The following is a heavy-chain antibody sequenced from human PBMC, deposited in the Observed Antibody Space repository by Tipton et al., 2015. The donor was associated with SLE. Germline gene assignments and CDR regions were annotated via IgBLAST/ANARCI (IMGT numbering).Heavy chain of an antibody. Sequence: TLSLTCTVSGGSMTSIDYYWGWIRQPPGKGLEWIGNIYYTGSTYYNPSLRSRVTISIDTSKSHFSLKLTSVTATDTAVYYCVRQRLWSDYWGQGNLVTVSS. J-gene: IGHJ4*02. D-gene: IGHD2-21*01. CDR3: VRQRLWSDY. CDR2: IYYTGST. V-gene: IGHV4-39*01. CDR1: GGSMTSIDYY.